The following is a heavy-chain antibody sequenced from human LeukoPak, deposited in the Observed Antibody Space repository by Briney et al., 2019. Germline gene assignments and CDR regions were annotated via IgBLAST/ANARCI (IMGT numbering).Heavy chain of an antibody. V-gene: IGHV1-18*01. J-gene: IGHJ4*02. CDR3: ARVASSSSWAPVDY. D-gene: IGHD6-13*01. Sequence: ASVKVSCKASGYTFTSYGISWVRQAPGQGLEWMGWISAYNGNTNYAQKLQGRVTMTTDTSTSTAYMELRSLRSDDTAVYYCARVASSSSWAPVDYWGQGTLVTVSS. CDR2: ISAYNGNT. CDR1: GYTFTSYG.